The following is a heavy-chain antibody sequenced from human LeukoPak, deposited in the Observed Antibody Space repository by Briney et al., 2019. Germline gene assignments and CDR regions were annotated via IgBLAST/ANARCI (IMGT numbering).Heavy chain of an antibody. CDR1: GGPFISSGYY. CDR2: TYYCINN. CDR3: TTGRAYYDSTGYYY. Sequence: WETLSLTCTVPGGPFISSGYYWSWIRQSPGKGLVWIGQTYYCINNNYNPALTSRVPISIDTSKIQFSLKMSSVTAADTAVYYSTTGRAYYDSTGYYYWGRGILVTVSS. V-gene: IGHV4-61*08. D-gene: IGHD3-22*01. J-gene: IGHJ4*02.